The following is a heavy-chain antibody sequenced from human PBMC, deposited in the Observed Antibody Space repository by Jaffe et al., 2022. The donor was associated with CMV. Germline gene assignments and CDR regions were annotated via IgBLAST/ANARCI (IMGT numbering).Heavy chain of an antibody. CDR2: ISYDGSNK. D-gene: IGHD3-22*01. V-gene: IGHV3-30*18. CDR3: AKGGAYYDSSGYYEGIDY. CDR1: GFTFSSYG. J-gene: IGHJ4*02. Sequence: QVQLVESGGGVVQPGRSLRLSCAASGFTFSSYGMHWVRQAPGKGLEWVAVISYDGSNKYYADSVKGRFTISRDNSKNTLYLQMNSLRAEDTAVYYCAKGGAYYDSSGYYEGIDYWGQGTLVTVSS.